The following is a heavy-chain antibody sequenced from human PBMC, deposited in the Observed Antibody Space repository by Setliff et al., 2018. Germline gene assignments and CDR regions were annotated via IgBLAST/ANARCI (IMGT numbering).Heavy chain of an antibody. Sequence: KPSETLSLTCNVSGGSISSSNYYWGWIRQPPGRGLEWIGNIYHSGSTYYSPSLKTRVTISVDTSKNQFSLRLSSVTAADTAVYYCVGGVVVIAFPGHWGQGTLVTVSS. D-gene: IGHD2-21*01. CDR1: GGSISSSNYY. V-gene: IGHV4-39*01. CDR3: VGGVVVIAFPGH. CDR2: IYHSGST. J-gene: IGHJ4*02.